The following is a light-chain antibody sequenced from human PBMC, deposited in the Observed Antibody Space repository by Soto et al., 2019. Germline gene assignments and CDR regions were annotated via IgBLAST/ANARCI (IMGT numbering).Light chain of an antibody. CDR1: QDIAIY. Sequence: IQLTQSPSSLSASLGDRVTITWGASQDIAIYLAWYQQKQGEAPKLLIYAASTLYGGVPSRFSGSVSGTDGALTITSLQEEDGPTYYCQQLRMYTSTFGGGTKVDI. J-gene: IGKJ4*01. V-gene: IGKV1-9*01. CDR2: AAS. CDR3: QQLRMYTST.